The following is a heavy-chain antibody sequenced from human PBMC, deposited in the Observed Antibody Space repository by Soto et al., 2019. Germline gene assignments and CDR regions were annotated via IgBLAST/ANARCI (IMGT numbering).Heavy chain of an antibody. CDR3: ARERTGVYYYYGMDV. V-gene: IGHV3-30-3*01. CDR1: GFTFSSYA. CDR2: ISYDGSNK. J-gene: IGHJ6*02. D-gene: IGHD3-10*01. Sequence: GGSLRLSCAAAGFTFSSYAMHWVRQAPGKGLEWVAVISYDGSNKYYADSVKGRFTISRDNSKNTLYLQMNSLRAEDTAVYYCARERTGVYYYYGMDVWGQGTTVTVSS.